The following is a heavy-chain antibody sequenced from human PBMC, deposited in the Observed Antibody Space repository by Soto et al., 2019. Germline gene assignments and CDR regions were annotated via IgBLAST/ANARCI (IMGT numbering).Heavy chain of an antibody. CDR1: GFTFSSYS. CDR3: ARDRIATANAFDI. J-gene: IGHJ3*02. CDR2: ISSSSSYI. Sequence: GGSLRLSCAASGFTFSSYSMNWVRQAPGKGLEWVSSISSSSSYIYYADSAKGRFTISRDNAKNSLYLQMNSLRAEGTAVYYCARDRIATANAFDIWGQGTMVTVSS. D-gene: IGHD4-4*01. V-gene: IGHV3-21*01.